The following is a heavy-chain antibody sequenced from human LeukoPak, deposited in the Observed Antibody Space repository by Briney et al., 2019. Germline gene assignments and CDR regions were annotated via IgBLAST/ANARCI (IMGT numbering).Heavy chain of an antibody. CDR3: ARDFSNFGDF. Sequence: GASVKVSCKTSGYTFTSYGVSWVRQAPGQGLAWMGWISGYNGVTRYPQTLQDRITMTTDTSASTVYMELKNLTSDDTAVYFCARDFSNFGDFWGQGTLITVSA. J-gene: IGHJ4*02. CDR1: GYTFTSYG. V-gene: IGHV1-18*01. CDR2: ISGYNGVT. D-gene: IGHD3-3*01.